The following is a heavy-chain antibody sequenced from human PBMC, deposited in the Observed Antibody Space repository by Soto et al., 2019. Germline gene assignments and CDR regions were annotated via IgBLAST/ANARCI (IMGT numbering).Heavy chain of an antibody. CDR3: ARVGTGYSSGWLDY. CDR1: CGPIISSNW. Sequence: SETLSLTCAFSCGPIISSNWWSWARQPPGKGLEWIGEIYHRGSTNYNPSLMSRVAISVDKSKNQFSLKLSSVTAAETAVYYCARVGTGYSSGWLDYWGQGTLVTVSS. V-gene: IGHV4-4*02. CDR2: IYHRGST. J-gene: IGHJ4*02. D-gene: IGHD6-19*01.